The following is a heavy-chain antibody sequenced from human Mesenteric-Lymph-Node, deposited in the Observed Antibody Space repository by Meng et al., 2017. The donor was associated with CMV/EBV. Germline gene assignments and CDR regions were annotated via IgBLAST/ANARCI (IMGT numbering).Heavy chain of an antibody. CDR3: ARDKLQLERLDYGMDV. V-gene: IGHV3-30*02. J-gene: IGHJ6*02. CDR1: EFTFSSYG. D-gene: IGHD1-1*01. Sequence: GESLKISCAASEFTFSSYGMHWVRQAPGKGLEWVAFIRYDGNNKYYGDSVKGRFTISRDNSKNTLYMQMNSLRAEDTAVYYCARDKLQLERLDYGMDVWGQGTTVTVSS. CDR2: IRYDGNNK.